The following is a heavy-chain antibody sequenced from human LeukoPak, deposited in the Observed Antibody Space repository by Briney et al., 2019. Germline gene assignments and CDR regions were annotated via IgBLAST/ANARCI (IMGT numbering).Heavy chain of an antibody. Sequence: NLGASLQISCKGSGYRFSRYWIGWGRPLPGKGLEWMGIIYPDDSDTRYSPSFQGQVTISADKSISTAYLQWSSLKASDTAMYYCASGTICTGGSCYPDWGQGTLVSVPS. J-gene: IGHJ4*02. D-gene: IGHD2-15*01. V-gene: IGHV5-51*01. CDR2: IYPDDSDT. CDR3: ASGTICTGGSCYPD. CDR1: GYRFSRYW.